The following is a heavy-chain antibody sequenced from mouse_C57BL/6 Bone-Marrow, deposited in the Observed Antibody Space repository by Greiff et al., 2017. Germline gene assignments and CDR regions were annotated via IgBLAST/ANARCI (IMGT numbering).Heavy chain of an antibody. CDR2: INPSSGYT. J-gene: IGHJ4*01. CDR1: GYTFTSYT. V-gene: IGHV1-4*01. D-gene: IGHD4-1*01. CDR3: ARRRKLGRGYAMDY. Sequence: VKLQESGAELARPGASVKMSCKASGYTFTSYTMHWVKQRPGQGLEWIGYINPSSGYTKYNQKFKDKATLTAAKSSSTAYMQLSSLTSEDSAVYYCARRRKLGRGYAMDYWGQGTSVTVSS.